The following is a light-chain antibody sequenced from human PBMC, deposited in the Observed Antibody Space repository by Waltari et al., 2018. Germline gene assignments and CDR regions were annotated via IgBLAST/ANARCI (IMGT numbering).Light chain of an antibody. CDR1: QGISSY. Sequence: AIRMTQSPSSLSASTGDRVTITCRASQGISSYLAWYQQKPGKAPKLLIYAASTLQSGGPSRFIGSGSGTDVTLTISCLQSEDFATYYCQQYYSYPPGTFGQGTKVEIK. CDR2: AAS. CDR3: QQYYSYPPGT. J-gene: IGKJ1*01. V-gene: IGKV1-8*01.